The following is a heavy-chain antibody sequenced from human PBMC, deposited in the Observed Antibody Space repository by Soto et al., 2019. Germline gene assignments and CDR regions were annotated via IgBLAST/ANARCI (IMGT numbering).Heavy chain of an antibody. CDR1: GGSISSGGYS. CDR2: IYHSGST. CDR3: ASAGGLGAVAADY. D-gene: IGHD6-19*01. Sequence: QLQLQESGSGLVKPSQTLSLTCAVSGGSISSGGYSWSWIRQPPGKGLEWIGYIYHSGSTYYNPSITRRVTISVNRSKNQFSLKLSSVTAADTAVYYCASAGGLGAVAADYWGQGTLVTVSS. J-gene: IGHJ4*02. V-gene: IGHV4-30-2*01.